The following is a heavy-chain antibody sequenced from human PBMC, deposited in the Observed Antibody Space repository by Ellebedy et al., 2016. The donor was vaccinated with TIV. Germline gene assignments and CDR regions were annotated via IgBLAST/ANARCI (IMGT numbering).Heavy chain of an antibody. CDR3: VKDPVYGVDY. D-gene: IGHD5/OR15-5a*01. CDR2: IAHDGSIK. J-gene: IGHJ4*02. V-gene: IGHV3-30*18. Sequence: GESLKISCAASEFTFSNYGMHWVRQAPGEGLEWVAVIAHDGSIKYYADSVKGRFTISRDNSKNTLYLQMNSLRVEDTAVYYCVKDPVYGVDYWGQGTLVTVSS. CDR1: EFTFSNYG.